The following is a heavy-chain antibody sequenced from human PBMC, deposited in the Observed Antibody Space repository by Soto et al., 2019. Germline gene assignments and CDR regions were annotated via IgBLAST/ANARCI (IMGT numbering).Heavy chain of an antibody. V-gene: IGHV1-24*01. J-gene: IGHJ6*01. CDR2: FGPEDGET. CDR3: TTGQRPLRFLEWFSCYY. CDR1: GYTLTELS. Sequence: GGSVNVPGKVYGYTLTELSMHWVRQAPGKGLEWMGGFGPEDGETLYAQKFQGRVTMTEDTSTDTAYMELSSLRSEDTAVYYCTTGQRPLRFLEWFSCYY. D-gene: IGHD3-3*01.